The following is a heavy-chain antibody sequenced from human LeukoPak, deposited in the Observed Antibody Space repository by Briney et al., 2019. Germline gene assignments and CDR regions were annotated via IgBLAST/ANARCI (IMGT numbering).Heavy chain of an antibody. CDR2: IYYSGST. J-gene: IGHJ4*02. V-gene: IGHV4-59*01. CDR1: GGSISSYY. CDR3: ARDLASESGFDY. Sequence: SETLSLTCTVSGGSISSYYWSWIRQPPGKGLEWIGYIYYSGSTNYNPSLKSRATISVDTSKNQFSLKLSSVTAADTAVYYCARDLASESGFDYWGQGTLVTVSS. D-gene: IGHD2-15*01.